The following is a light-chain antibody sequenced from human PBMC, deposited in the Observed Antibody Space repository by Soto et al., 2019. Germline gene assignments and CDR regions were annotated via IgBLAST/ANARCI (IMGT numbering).Light chain of an antibody. CDR1: SGHSSYA. CDR3: QTWGTGIRV. Sequence: QLVLTQSPSASASLGASVKLTCTLSSGHSSYAIAWLQQQPEKGPRYLMKLDSDGSHTKGDGIPDRFAGSSSGAERYLTISRLQSEDEADYYCQTWGTGIRVFGGGTQLTVL. V-gene: IGLV4-69*01. J-gene: IGLJ2*01. CDR2: LDSDGSH.